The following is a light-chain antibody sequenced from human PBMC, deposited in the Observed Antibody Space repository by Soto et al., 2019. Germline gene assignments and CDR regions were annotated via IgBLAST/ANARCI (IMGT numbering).Light chain of an antibody. CDR3: QVWDIGSGVA. CDR2: YDS. J-gene: IGLJ2*01. V-gene: IGLV3-21*04. CDR1: NIGSKS. Sequence: SYELTQAPSVSGAPGKTATITCGGTNIGSKSVHWYQQKPGQAPVLVIYYDSDRPSGIPERFSGSNSGSTATLTISRVEAGDEADYYCQVWDIGSGVAFGGGTKLTVL.